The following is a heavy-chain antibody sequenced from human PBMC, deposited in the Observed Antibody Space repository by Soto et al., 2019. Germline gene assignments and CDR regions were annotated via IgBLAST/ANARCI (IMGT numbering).Heavy chain of an antibody. D-gene: IGHD3-10*01. V-gene: IGHV3-74*01. J-gene: IGHJ4*02. CDR1: GFTFSSYW. CDR3: AREPFGDSSY. CDR2: IKSDGSGT. Sequence: EVQLVESGGGLVQPGGSLKLSCAASGFTFSSYWMHWVRQAPGKGLVWVSRIKSDGSGTNSADSVKGRFTISRDNARNTLFLQMNSLRAEDTAVYYCAREPFGDSSYWGQGTLVTVSS.